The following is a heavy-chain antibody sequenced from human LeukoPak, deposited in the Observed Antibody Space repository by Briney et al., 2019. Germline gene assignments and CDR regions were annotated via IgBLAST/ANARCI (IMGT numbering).Heavy chain of an antibody. Sequence: GGSLRLSCAASGFTVSSNYMSWVRQAPGKGLEWVSVIYSGGSTYYADSVKGRFTISRDNAKNSLYLQMNSLRAEDTAVYYCAREGIAVAGDFDYWGQGTLVTVSS. CDR2: IYSGGST. CDR3: AREGIAVAGDFDY. D-gene: IGHD6-19*01. V-gene: IGHV3-66*01. CDR1: GFTVSSNY. J-gene: IGHJ4*02.